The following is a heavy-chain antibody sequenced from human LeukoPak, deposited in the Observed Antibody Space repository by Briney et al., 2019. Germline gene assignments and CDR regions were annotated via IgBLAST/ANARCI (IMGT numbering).Heavy chain of an antibody. CDR1: GFTFSRSA. CDR3: ARDTDRRSSPGSWFDP. J-gene: IGHJ5*02. Sequence: GSLRLSCAASGFTFSRSAMTWVRQTPGKGLEWVGYIFYSGHTNYNPSLRSRVTISVDTSKTQFSLRLTSVTAADTAVYYCARDTDRRSSPGSWFDPWGQGTLVTVSS. CDR2: IFYSGHT. D-gene: IGHD2-15*01. V-gene: IGHV4-59*01.